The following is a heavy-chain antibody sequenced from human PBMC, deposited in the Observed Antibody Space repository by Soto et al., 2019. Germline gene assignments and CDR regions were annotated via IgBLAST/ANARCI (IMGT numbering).Heavy chain of an antibody. CDR3: AKSQEIGTHFFDS. CDR1: GFTFSGFD. CDR2: IGTAGDT. V-gene: IGHV3-13*01. D-gene: IGHD6-13*01. J-gene: IGHJ4*02. Sequence: PAGSLRLSCEASGFTFSGFDMHWVRQPTGKGLEWVSSIGTAGDTYYAVSVKGRFTISRDNAKNSLSLQMNSLRAGDMAVYFCAKSQEIGTHFFDSWGQGTKVTVSS.